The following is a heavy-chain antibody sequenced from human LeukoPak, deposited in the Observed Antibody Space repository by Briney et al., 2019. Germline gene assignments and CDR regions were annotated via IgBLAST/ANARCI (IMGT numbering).Heavy chain of an antibody. CDR2: IIPIFGTA. D-gene: IGHD5-24*01. V-gene: IGHV1-69*05. CDR3: ARVRDDAFDI. Sequence: SVKVSCKASGGTFSSYAVSWVRQAPGQGLEWMGGIIPIFGTANYAQKFQGRVTITTDESTSTAYMELSSLRSEDTAVYYCARVRDDAFDIWGQGTMVTVSS. CDR1: GGTFSSYA. J-gene: IGHJ3*02.